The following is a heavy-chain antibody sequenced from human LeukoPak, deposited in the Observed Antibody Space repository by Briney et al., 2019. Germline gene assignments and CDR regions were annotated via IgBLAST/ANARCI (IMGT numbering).Heavy chain of an antibody. Sequence: ASVKVSCMASGYTFTSYYMHWVRQAPGQGLEWMGIINPSGGSTSYAQKFRGRVTMTRDTSTSTVYMELSSLRSEDTAVYYCARDMSGAVGNYYYYMDVWGKGTTVTVSS. CDR2: INPSGGST. D-gene: IGHD3-10*01. V-gene: IGHV1-46*01. CDR3: ARDMSGAVGNYYYYMDV. J-gene: IGHJ6*03. CDR1: GYTFTSYY.